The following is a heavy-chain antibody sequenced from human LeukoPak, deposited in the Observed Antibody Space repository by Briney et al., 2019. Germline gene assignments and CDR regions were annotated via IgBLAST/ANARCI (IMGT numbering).Heavy chain of an antibody. CDR1: GFTFSSYG. V-gene: IGHV3-33*01. D-gene: IGHD6-19*01. J-gene: IGHJ4*02. Sequence: PGGSLRLSCAASGFTFSSYGMHWVRQAPGKGLEWVAVIRYDGSNKYYADSVKGRFTISRDNSKNTLYLQMNSLRAEDTAVYYCARSRWLVTPFDYWGQGTLVTVSS. CDR3: ARSRWLVTPFDY. CDR2: IRYDGSNK.